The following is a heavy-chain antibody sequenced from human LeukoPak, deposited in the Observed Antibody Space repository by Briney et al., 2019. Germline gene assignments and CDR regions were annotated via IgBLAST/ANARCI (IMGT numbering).Heavy chain of an antibody. V-gene: IGHV3-21*01. J-gene: IGHJ4*02. D-gene: IGHD2-8*01. CDR1: GFTFSSYA. Sequence: GGSLRLSCAASGFTFSSYAMSWVRQAPGKGLEWVSSISSSSTYIYYADSVKGRFTISRDNAKSSLYLQTNSLRAEDTAVYYCARDLDVVMVYAFDYWGQGTLVTVSS. CDR3: ARDLDVVMVYAFDY. CDR2: ISSSSTYI.